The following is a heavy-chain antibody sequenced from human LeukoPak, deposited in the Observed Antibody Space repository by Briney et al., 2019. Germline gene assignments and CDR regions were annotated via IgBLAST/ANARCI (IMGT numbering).Heavy chain of an antibody. D-gene: IGHD2-8*01. V-gene: IGHV4-30-4*08. CDR3: ASVGCTNRVCLWPNAYYYYIDV. CDR1: GGSISSGDYY. Sequence: SETLSLTCTVSGGSISSGDYYWSWIRQPPGKGLEWIGYIYYSGSTYYNPSLKSRVTISVDTSKNQFSLKLSSVTAADTAVYYCASVGCTNRVCLWPNAYYYYIDVWGKGPPVTVSS. J-gene: IGHJ6*03. CDR2: IYYSGST.